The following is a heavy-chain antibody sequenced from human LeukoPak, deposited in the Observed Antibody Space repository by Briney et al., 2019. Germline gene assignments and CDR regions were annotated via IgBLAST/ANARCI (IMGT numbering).Heavy chain of an antibody. Sequence: GGSLRLSCAASGFTFSSYAMHWVRQAPGRGLEYVSAISSDGGSTYYANSVKGRFTISRDNSKNTLYLHMGSLRAEDMAVYYGARDGITGTRYFHQWGHGTLVTVSS. V-gene: IGHV3-64*01. CDR2: ISSDGGST. J-gene: IGHJ1*01. CDR1: GFTFSSYA. D-gene: IGHD1-20*01. CDR3: ARDGITGTRYFHQ.